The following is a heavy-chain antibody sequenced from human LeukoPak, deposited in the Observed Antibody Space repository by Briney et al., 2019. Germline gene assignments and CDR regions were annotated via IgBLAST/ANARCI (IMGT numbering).Heavy chain of an antibody. CDR3: ARAPGGFHGDYSPIAY. D-gene: IGHD4-17*01. J-gene: IGHJ4*02. Sequence: PGGSLRLSCAASGFTFSSSAMSWVRQVPGKGLEWVSGISASGGSTSYADSVKGRFTISRDNSQNTLFLQMNSLRAEETAMYYCARAPGGFHGDYSPIAYWGQGTLVTVSS. CDR1: GFTFSSSA. V-gene: IGHV3-23*01. CDR2: ISASGGST.